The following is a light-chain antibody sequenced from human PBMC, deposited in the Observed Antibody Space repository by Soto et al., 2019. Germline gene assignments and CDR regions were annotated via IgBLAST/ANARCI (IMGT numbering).Light chain of an antibody. J-gene: IGKJ1*01. Sequence: DVQMTQSPSTLSASVGDRVTITCRASQNTGDWLAWFQQKPGRAPKLLIYKASNLESGVPSTFSGSASGTEFTLTISSLQPADFATYYCQQYYDYSWTFGQGTKVDI. V-gene: IGKV1-5*03. CDR2: KAS. CDR3: QQYYDYSWT. CDR1: QNTGDW.